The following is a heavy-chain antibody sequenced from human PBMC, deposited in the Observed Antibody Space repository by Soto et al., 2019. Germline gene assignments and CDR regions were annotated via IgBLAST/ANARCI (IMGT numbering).Heavy chain of an antibody. D-gene: IGHD3-16*01. J-gene: IGHJ6*02. CDR3: ANGKLFWAV. CDR2: LSGSGDAA. Sequence: EVQLVESGGSLVQPGGSLTLSCAASGFTFSTYFMSWVRLTPGKRPEWLSALSGSGDAAFYADSVRGRFTISRDNSKNTLYLQMRSLRAEDTATYYCANGKLFWAVWGQGTTVIVSS. V-gene: IGHV3-23*04. CDR1: GFTFSTYF.